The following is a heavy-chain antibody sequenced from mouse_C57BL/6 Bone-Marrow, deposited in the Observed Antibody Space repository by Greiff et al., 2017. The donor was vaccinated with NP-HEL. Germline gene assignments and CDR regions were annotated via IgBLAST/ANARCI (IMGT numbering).Heavy chain of an antibody. CDR1: GYTFTSYW. V-gene: IGHV1-69*01. J-gene: IGHJ4*01. D-gene: IGHD2-10*01. CDR3: ARDLLYAMDY. Sequence: QVQLQQPGAELVMPGASVKLSCKASGYTFTSYWMHWVKQRPGQGLEWIGEIDPSDSYTNYNQKFKGKSTLTVDKSSSTDYMQLSSLTSEDSAVYYCARDLLYAMDYWGQGTSVTVSS. CDR2: IDPSDSYT.